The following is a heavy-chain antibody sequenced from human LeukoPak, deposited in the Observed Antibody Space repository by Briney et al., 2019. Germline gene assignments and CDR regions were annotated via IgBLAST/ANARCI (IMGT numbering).Heavy chain of an antibody. Sequence: SETLSPTCAVYGGIFNGYYWSWIRQPPGKGLEWIGEINRSGTTNYNPTLKSRVTISVDTSKSQVSLKLTSVTAADTAVFYCARGRFGNPLQLQPRRPFDMWGQGTVVTISS. J-gene: IGHJ3*02. CDR2: INRSGTT. V-gene: IGHV4-34*01. CDR1: GGIFNGYY. D-gene: IGHD1-1*01. CDR3: ARGRFGNPLQLQPRRPFDM.